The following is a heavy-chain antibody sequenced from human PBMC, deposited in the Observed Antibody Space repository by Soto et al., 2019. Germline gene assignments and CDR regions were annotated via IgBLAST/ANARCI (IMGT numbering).Heavy chain of an antibody. CDR1: GFTFSSYA. J-gene: IGHJ4*02. D-gene: IGHD6-19*01. Sequence: EVQLLESGGGLVQPGGSLRLSCAASGFTFSSYAMSWVRQAPGKGLEWVSAISGSGGSTYYADSVKGRFTISRDNSKNTLYLQMNSLRAEDTAVYYCAKHDSSGWYPRYYFDYWGQGTLVTVSS. CDR2: ISGSGGST. V-gene: IGHV3-23*01. CDR3: AKHDSSGWYPRYYFDY.